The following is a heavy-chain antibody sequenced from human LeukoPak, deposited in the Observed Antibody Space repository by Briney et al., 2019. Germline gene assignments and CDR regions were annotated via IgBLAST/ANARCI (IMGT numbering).Heavy chain of an antibody. CDR3: ARDGGHSTDLDY. V-gene: IGHV3-7*01. Sequence: GGSLRLSCATSGFTFSRHWMSWVRQAPGKGPEWVANIKQDGSERYYVHSVKGRFTISRDNAKNSLYLQMNSLRAEDTAVYYCARDGGHSTDLDYWGQGILVTVST. CDR2: IKQDGSER. J-gene: IGHJ4*02. CDR1: GFTFSRHW. D-gene: IGHD2-8*02.